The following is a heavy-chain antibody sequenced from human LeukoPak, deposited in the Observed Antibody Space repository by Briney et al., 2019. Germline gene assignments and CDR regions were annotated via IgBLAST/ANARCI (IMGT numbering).Heavy chain of an antibody. V-gene: IGHV3-15*01. CDR1: GFTFSNAW. D-gene: IGHD6-13*01. CDR3: AREYSSSRLDY. J-gene: IGHJ4*02. Sequence: PGGSLRLSCAASGFTFSNAWMSWVRQAPGKGLEWVGRIKSKTDGGTTDYAAPVKGRFTISRDDSKNTLYLQMNSLRAEDTAVYYCAREYSSSRLDYWGQGTLVTVSS. CDR2: IKSKTDGGTT.